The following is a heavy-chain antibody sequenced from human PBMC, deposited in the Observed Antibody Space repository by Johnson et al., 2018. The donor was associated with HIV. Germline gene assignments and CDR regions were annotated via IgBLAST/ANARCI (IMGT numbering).Heavy chain of an antibody. J-gene: IGHJ3*02. Sequence: QVQLVESGGGLVQPGGSLRLSCAASGFTFSSYAMHWVRQAPGTGLEWVAVISYDGSNKYYADSVKGRVTISRDNSKNTLYLQMNSLRAEDTAVYYCARGKYYYDSSGYYGPKTNNGAFDIWGQGTMVTVSS. CDR1: GFTFSSYA. CDR3: ARGKYYYDSSGYYGPKTNNGAFDI. CDR2: ISYDGSNK. D-gene: IGHD3-22*01. V-gene: IGHV3-30*04.